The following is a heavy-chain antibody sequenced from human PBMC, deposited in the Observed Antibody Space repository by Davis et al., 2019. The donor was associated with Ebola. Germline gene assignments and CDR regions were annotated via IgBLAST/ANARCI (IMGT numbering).Heavy chain of an antibody. Sequence: ASVKVSCKASGYTFTSYYMHWVRQAPGQGLEWMGWINPNSGGTNYAQKFQGRVTMTRDTSISTAYMELSRLRSDDTAVYYCARGDDYGDYQPDYWGQGTLVTVSS. D-gene: IGHD4-17*01. V-gene: IGHV1-2*02. CDR3: ARGDDYGDYQPDY. CDR2: INPNSGGT. J-gene: IGHJ4*02. CDR1: GYTFTSYY.